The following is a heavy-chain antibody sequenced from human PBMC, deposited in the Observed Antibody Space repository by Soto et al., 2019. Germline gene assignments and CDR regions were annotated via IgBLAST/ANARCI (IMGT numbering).Heavy chain of an antibody. Sequence: QVQLQESGPGLAKPSETLSLTCTVSGGSISTYYWSWIRQPPGKGLEWIGYIYYSGSTNYNPSLKSRVTISVDTSKNQCSLTLSSVTAADTAVYYCARGGWRHIDYWGQGTLVTVSS. J-gene: IGHJ4*02. CDR1: GGSISTYY. CDR3: ARGGWRHIDY. D-gene: IGHD3-3*01. CDR2: IYYSGST. V-gene: IGHV4-59*08.